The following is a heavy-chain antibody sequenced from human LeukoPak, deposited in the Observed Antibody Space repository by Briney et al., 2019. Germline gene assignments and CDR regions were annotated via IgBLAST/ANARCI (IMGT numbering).Heavy chain of an antibody. V-gene: IGHV4-34*01. CDR3: ARGLYYDILTGSYYFDY. D-gene: IGHD3-9*01. CDR1: GGSFSGYY. CDR2: INHSGST. Sequence: SETLFLTCAVYGGSFSGYYWSWIRQPPGRGLEWIGEINHSGSTNYNPSLKSRVTISVDTSKNQFSLKLSSVTAADTAVYYCARGLYYDILTGSYYFDYWGQGTLVTVSS. J-gene: IGHJ4*02.